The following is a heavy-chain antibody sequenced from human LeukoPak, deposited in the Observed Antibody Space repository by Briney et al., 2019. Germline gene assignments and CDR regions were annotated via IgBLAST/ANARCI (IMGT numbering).Heavy chain of an antibody. J-gene: IGHJ4*02. CDR2: ISYDGSNK. D-gene: IGHD5-12*01. CDR3: ARGGYSGYEIDY. CDR1: GFTFSSYA. Sequence: GGSLRLSCAASGFTFSSYAMHWVRQAPGKGLEWVAVISYDGSNKYYADSVKGRFTISRDNSKNTLYLQMNSLRAEDTAVYYCARGGYSGYEIDYWGQGTLVTVSS. V-gene: IGHV3-30-3*01.